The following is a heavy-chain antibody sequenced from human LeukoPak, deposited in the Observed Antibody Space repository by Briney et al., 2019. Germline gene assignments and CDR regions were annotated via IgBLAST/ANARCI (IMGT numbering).Heavy chain of an antibody. V-gene: IGHV4-39*01. D-gene: IGHD3-9*01. CDR2: MYYSGST. Sequence: SETLSLTCTVSGGSISSSSYYWGWIRQPPGKGLEWIGSMYYSGSTYYNQSLKSRVTISVDTSKNQFSLKLSSVTAADTAVYYCARHGNDTLAPDGFDIWGQGTMVTVSS. J-gene: IGHJ3*02. CDR1: GGSISSSSYY. CDR3: ARHGNDTLAPDGFDI.